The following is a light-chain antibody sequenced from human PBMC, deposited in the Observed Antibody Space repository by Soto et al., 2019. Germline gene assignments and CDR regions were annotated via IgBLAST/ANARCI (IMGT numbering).Light chain of an antibody. CDR3: CSYAGIITWV. CDR1: SNDIGGHNH. CDR2: EVT. V-gene: IGLV2-23*02. J-gene: IGLJ3*02. Sequence: QSALTQPASVSGSPGQSITISCTGTSNDIGGHNHVSWYQQHPGNSPKLIIYEVTEWPSGVSNRFSASKSGTTASLTISGLQAEDEADYYCCSYAGIITWVCGGGTQLTVL.